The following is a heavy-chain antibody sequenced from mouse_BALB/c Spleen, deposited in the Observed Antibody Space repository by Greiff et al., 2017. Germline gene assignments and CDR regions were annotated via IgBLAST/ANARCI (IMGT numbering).Heavy chain of an antibody. Sequence: VKLVESGPGLVAPSQSLSITCTVSGFSLTSYGVHWVRQPPGKGLEWLGVIWAGGSTNYNSALMSRLSISKDNSKSQVFLKMNSLQTDDTAMYYCARENWDGGFAYWGQGTLVTVSA. D-gene: IGHD4-1*01. J-gene: IGHJ3*01. CDR2: IWAGGST. CDR1: GFSLTSYG. CDR3: ARENWDGGFAY. V-gene: IGHV2-9*02.